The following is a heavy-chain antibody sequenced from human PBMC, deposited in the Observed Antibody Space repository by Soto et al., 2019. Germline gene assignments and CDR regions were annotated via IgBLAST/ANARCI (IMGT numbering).Heavy chain of an antibody. CDR3: ARGRADSAGSSLGRRMDV. J-gene: IGHJ6*02. V-gene: IGHV4-61*01. CDR1: GEAVGSGQSY. D-gene: IGHD3-10*01. Sequence: QVQLQESGPGLVKPSETLSLLCFVSGEAVGSGQSYWNWIRQPPGKGLEWIGHTSVTGAMKYSASLKSRVPMSVDTSKSQIPLTRTHVAAADSATYCCARGRADSAGSSLGRRMDVWGQGTTVTVAS. CDR2: TSVTGAM.